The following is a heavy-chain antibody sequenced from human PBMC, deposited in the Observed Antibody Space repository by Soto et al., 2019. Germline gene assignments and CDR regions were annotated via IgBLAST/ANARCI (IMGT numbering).Heavy chain of an antibody. CDR1: GGSISSYY. CDR3: ARGRGDTAMAWYY. CDR2: ISYSGST. J-gene: IGHJ4*02. V-gene: IGHV4-59*01. D-gene: IGHD5-18*01. Sequence: QVQLRESGPGLVKPSETLCLTCTVSGGSISSYYWSWIRQSPGKGLEWIGYISYSGSTKYNPSLKSRVTISVDTSKNQFSLKLSSVTAADTAVYYCARGRGDTAMAWYYWGQGTLVTVSS.